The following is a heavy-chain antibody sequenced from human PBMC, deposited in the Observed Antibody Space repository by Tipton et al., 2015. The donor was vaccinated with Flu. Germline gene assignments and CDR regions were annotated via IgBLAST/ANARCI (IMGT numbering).Heavy chain of an antibody. Sequence: LSLTCTVSGGSISTYYWSWIRQPPGKGLEWIGFINYNGGTDYNPSLKSRVTISVDTSKNQFPLRLSSVTAADTAVYYCTRAPYSDYDTSGSSFDYWGQGTLVTVSS. J-gene: IGHJ4*02. CDR1: GGSISTYY. CDR2: INYNGGT. V-gene: IGHV4-59*01. D-gene: IGHD3-22*01. CDR3: TRAPYSDYDTSGSSFDY.